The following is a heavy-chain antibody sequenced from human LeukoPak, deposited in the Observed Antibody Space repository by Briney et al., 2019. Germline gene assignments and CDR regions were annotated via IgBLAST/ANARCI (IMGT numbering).Heavy chain of an antibody. CDR1: GFSLSTSGVG. J-gene: IGHJ4*02. CDR3: AHAKACIAARPRFFDY. D-gene: IGHD6-6*01. Sequence: SGPTLVKPTQTLTLTCTFSGFSLSTSGVGVGWIRQPPGKALEWLALIYWDDDKRYSPSLKSRLTITKDTSKNQVVPTMTNMDPVDTATYYCAHAKACIAARPRFFDYWGQGTLVTVSS. CDR2: IYWDDDK. V-gene: IGHV2-5*02.